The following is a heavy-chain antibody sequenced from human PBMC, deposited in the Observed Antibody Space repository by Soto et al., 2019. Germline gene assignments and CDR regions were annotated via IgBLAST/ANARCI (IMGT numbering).Heavy chain of an antibody. Sequence: SQTLSLTCAISGDSVSSNSAAWNWIRQSPSRGLEWLGRTYYRSKWYNDYAVSVKSRITINPDTSKNQFSLQLNSVTPEDTAVYYCARVILSVGPRFYYYYGMDVWGQGTTVTV. V-gene: IGHV6-1*01. CDR1: GDSVSSNSAA. CDR3: ARVILSVGPRFYYYYGMDV. CDR2: TYYRSKWYN. D-gene: IGHD1-26*01. J-gene: IGHJ6*02.